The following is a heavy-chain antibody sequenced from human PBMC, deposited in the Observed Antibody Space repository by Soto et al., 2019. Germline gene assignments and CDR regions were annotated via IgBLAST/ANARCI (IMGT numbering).Heavy chain of an antibody. CDR1: GFTFSSYS. CDR2: ISSSSSTI. Sequence: GGSPRLSCAASGFTFSSYSMNWVRQAPGKGLEWVSYISSSSSTIYYADSVKGRFTISRDNAKNSLYLQMNSLRAEDTAVYYCARVGPHYDILTGYFDYYYYYYMDVWGKGTTVTVSS. V-gene: IGHV3-48*01. CDR3: ARVGPHYDILTGYFDYYYYYYMDV. D-gene: IGHD3-9*01. J-gene: IGHJ6*03.